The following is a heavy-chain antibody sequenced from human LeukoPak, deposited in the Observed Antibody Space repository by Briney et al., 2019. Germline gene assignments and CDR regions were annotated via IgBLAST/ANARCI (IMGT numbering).Heavy chain of an antibody. CDR1: GYTFTGYY. CDR2: MNPNSGNT. CDR3: ARAPNYGGNSGGFDY. D-gene: IGHD4-23*01. V-gene: IGHV1-8*02. J-gene: IGHJ4*02. Sequence: GASVKVSCKASGYTFTGYYMHWVRQATGQGLEWMGWMNPNSGNTGYAQKFQGRVTMTRNTSISTAYMELSSLRSEDTAVYYCARAPNYGGNSGGFDYWGQGTLVTVSS.